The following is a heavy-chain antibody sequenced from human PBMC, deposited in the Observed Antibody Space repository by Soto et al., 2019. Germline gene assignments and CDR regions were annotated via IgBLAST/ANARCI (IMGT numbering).Heavy chain of an antibody. J-gene: IGHJ5*02. CDR3: ARRPPSHSGSYSLENWFDP. Sequence: QVQLVQSGAEVKKPGSSVKVSCKASGGTFSSYAISWVRQAPGQGLEWMGGIIPIFGTANYAQKFQGRGTITADETTSAADMELSSLRSEDTAVYYCARRPPSHSGSYSLENWFDPWGQGTLVTVSS. CDR1: GGTFSSYA. D-gene: IGHD1-26*01. CDR2: IIPIFGTA. V-gene: IGHV1-69*01.